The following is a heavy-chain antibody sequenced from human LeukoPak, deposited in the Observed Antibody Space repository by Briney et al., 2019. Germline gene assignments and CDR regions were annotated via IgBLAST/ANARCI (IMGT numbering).Heavy chain of an antibody. CDR1: GFTLSSNS. J-gene: IGHJ4*02. Sequence: SGGSLRLSCTVSGFTLSSNSMSWVRQAPGKGVEWVSFIYSDNTHYSDSVKGRFTISRDNSKNTLSLQMNSLRAEDTAVYYCARRAGAYSHPYDYWGQGTLVTVSS. CDR3: ARRAGAYSHPYDY. D-gene: IGHD4/OR15-4a*01. V-gene: IGHV3-53*01. CDR2: IYSDNT.